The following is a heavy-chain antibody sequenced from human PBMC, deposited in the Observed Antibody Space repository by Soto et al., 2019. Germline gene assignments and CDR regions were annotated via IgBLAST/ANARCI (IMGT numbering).Heavy chain of an antibody. CDR1: GYIFVNYG. J-gene: IGHJ6*02. D-gene: IGHD3-16*01. CDR2: ISPYSGNT. CDR3: AMVDNYVTPTPQDV. Sequence: QVQLVQSGDEVRKPGSSVKVSCKASGYIFVNYGIAWVRQAPGQGLEWMGWISPYSGNTHYESKVQGRLTMTTDTSTSTAYMDLGSPTSDDTAVYYCAMVDNYVTPTPQDVWGQGTTVTVSS. V-gene: IGHV1-18*01.